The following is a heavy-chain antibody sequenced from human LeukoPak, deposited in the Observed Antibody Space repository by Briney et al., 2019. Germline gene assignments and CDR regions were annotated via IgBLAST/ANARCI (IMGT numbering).Heavy chain of an antibody. CDR3: AKEIDIVVVPSPDY. D-gene: IGHD2-2*01. CDR2: ISGSGGST. J-gene: IGHJ4*02. Sequence: PGGSLRLSCAASGFTFSSYDMSWVRQAAGKGLEWVSAISGSGGSTYYADSVKGRFTISRDNSKNTLYLQMNSLRAEDTAVYYCAKEIDIVVVPSPDYWGQGTPVTVSS. V-gene: IGHV3-23*01. CDR1: GFTFSSYD.